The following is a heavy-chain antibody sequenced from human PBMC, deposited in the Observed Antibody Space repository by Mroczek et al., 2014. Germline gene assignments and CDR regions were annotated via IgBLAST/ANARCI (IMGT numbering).Heavy chain of an antibody. J-gene: IGHJ4*02. Sequence: QVQLQQWGGGVVQPGRSLRLSCAASGFTFSSYGMHWVRQAPGKGLEWVAVIWYDGSNKYYADSVKGRFTISRDNSKNTLYLQMNSLRAEDTAVYYCARGLRYFDWLFDYWGQGTLVTVSS. D-gene: IGHD3-9*01. CDR1: GFTFSSYG. CDR3: ARGLRYFDWLFDY. V-gene: IGHV3-33*01. CDR2: IWYDGSNK.